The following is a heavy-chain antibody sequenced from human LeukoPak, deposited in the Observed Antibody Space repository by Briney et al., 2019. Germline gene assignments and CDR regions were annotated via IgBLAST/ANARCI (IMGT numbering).Heavy chain of an antibody. V-gene: IGHV3-23*01. CDR2: ISGSGGST. Sequence: SGGSLRLSCAASGFTFSSYAMSWVRQAPGKELEWVSAISGSGGSTYYADSVKGRFTISRDNSKNTLYLQMNSLRAEDTAVYYCYSGYDWSFDYWGQGTLVTVSS. CDR1: GFTFSSYA. J-gene: IGHJ4*02. D-gene: IGHD5-12*01. CDR3: YSGYDWSFDY.